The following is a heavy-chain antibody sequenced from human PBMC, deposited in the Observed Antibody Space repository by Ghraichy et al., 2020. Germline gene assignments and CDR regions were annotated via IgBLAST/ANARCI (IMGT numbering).Heavy chain of an antibody. CDR2: VYDGGST. Sequence: SETLSLTCTVSGGSIRNYHWIWVRQPPGKGLDWIGDVYDGGSTNYNPSLKSRATISLHTSKKQFSLKLSSLTAADPAVFYCAQGDGSSWLGPWGQGTLVIASS. J-gene: IGHJ5*02. V-gene: IGHV4-59*01. CDR3: AQGDGSSWLGP. D-gene: IGHD6-13*01. CDR1: GGSIRNYH.